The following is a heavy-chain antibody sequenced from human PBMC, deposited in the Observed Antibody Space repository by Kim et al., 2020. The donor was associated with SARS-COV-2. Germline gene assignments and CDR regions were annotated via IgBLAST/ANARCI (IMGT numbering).Heavy chain of an antibody. J-gene: IGHJ4*02. Sequence: GGSLRLSCAASGFTFSSYGMHWVRQAPGKGLEWVAVISYDGSNKYYADSVKGRFTISRDNSKNTLYLQMNSLRAEDTAMYYCAKDSGRITMIVVVITGIDYWGQGTLVTVSS. CDR3: AKDSGRITMIVVVITGIDY. CDR1: GFTFSSYG. V-gene: IGHV3-30*18. CDR2: ISYDGSNK. D-gene: IGHD3-22*01.